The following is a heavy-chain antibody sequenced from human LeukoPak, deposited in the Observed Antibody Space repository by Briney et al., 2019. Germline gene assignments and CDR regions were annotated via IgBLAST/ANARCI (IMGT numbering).Heavy chain of an antibody. Sequence: GRSLRLSCAASGFTFSSYWMSWVRQAPGKGLEWVANIKQDGSEKYYVDSVKGRFTIFRDNAKNSLYLQMNSLRAEDTAVYYCASDYGDYASGGYYFDYWGQGTLVTVSS. D-gene: IGHD4-17*01. CDR3: ASDYGDYASGGYYFDY. V-gene: IGHV3-7*01. CDR1: GFTFSSYW. CDR2: IKQDGSEK. J-gene: IGHJ4*02.